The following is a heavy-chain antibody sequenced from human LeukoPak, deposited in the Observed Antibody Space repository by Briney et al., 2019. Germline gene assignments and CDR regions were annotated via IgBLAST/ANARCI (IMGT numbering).Heavy chain of an antibody. J-gene: IGHJ6*03. D-gene: IGHD3-3*02. V-gene: IGHV3-66*02. CDR2: IYSGGST. Sequence: GGSLRLSCAASGFTVSSNYMSWVRQAPGKGLEWVSVIYSGGSTYYADSVKGRFTISRDNSKNTLYLQMNSLRAEDTAVYYCARHLPLYYCYYMDVWGKGTTVTVSS. CDR1: GFTVSSNY. CDR3: ARHLPLYYCYYMDV.